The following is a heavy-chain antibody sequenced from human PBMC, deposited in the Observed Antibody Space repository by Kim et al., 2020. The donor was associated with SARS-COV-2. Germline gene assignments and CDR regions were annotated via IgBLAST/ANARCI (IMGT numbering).Heavy chain of an antibody. CDR1: GYTFTSYA. CDR3: AREGYDILTGSQYYYYGMDV. D-gene: IGHD3-9*01. V-gene: IGHV1-3*01. Sequence: ASVKVSCKSSGYTFTSYAMHWVRQAPGQRLEWMGWINAGNGNTKYSQKFQGRVTITRDTSASTAYMELSSLRSEDTAVYYCAREGYDILTGSQYYYYGMDVWGQGTTVTVSS. J-gene: IGHJ6*02. CDR2: INAGNGNT.